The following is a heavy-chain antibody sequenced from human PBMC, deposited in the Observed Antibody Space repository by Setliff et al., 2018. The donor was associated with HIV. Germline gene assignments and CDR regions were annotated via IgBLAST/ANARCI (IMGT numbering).Heavy chain of an antibody. Sequence: PGASLKISCRASGYSFTDYWIGWVRQMPGKGLECMGIIYPGDSETKYSPSFQGQVTISVDKSFNTAYLQWSSLRASDTTMYYCARVSRNLYGHLDGFDIWGHGTMVTV. CDR3: ARVSRNLYGHLDGFDI. CDR1: GYSFTDYW. CDR2: IYPGDSET. V-gene: IGHV5-51*01. J-gene: IGHJ3*02. D-gene: IGHD3-10*01.